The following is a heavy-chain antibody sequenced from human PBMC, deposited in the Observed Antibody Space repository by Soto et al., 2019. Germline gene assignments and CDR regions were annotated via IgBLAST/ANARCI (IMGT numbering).Heavy chain of an antibody. CDR3: AREESTFYYDGSGYPSYNYDGMDF. J-gene: IGHJ6*02. Sequence: PVGSLRLSCAASGFTFNKYWMHWVRQAPGKGLVWVSRINSDGSSTGYADPVKGRVTISRDNAKNTLFLQMNSLRAEDTAVYYCAREESTFYYDGSGYPSYNYDGMDFWGQGTTVTVSS. V-gene: IGHV3-74*01. D-gene: IGHD3-22*01. CDR2: INSDGSST. CDR1: GFTFNKYW.